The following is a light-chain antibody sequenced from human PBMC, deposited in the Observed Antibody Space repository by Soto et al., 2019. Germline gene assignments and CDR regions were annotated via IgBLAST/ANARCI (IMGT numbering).Light chain of an antibody. CDR3: QQSDSMPWT. J-gene: IGKJ1*01. CDR1: QDIRND. V-gene: IGKV1-6*01. Sequence: AFQMTQSPSSLSASVGDRVTITCRASQDIRNDLGWYQQKPGKAPRLLIYAASILQSGVPSRFSGSGSGTDFTLTISSLQPEDSATYYCQQSDSMPWTFGQGTKVEIK. CDR2: AAS.